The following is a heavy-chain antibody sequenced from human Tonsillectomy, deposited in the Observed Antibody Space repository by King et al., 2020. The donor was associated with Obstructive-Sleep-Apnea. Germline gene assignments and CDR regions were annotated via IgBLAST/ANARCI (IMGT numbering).Heavy chain of an antibody. J-gene: IGHJ4*02. CDR2: ISYSGST. D-gene: IGHD6-6*01. V-gene: IGHV4-59*01. CDR3: ARDSSIFYYFDY. Sequence: QLQESGPGLVKPSETLSLTCTVSGGSISPYYWSWIRQPPGKGLEWIGYISYSGSTNYNPSLKSPVTISVDTSKNQFSLKLSPVTAADTAVYYCARDSSIFYYFDYWGQGTRVTVSS. CDR1: GGSISPYY.